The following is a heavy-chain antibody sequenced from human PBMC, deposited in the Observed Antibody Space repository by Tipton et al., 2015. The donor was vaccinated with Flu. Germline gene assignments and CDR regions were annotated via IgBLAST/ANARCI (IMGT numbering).Heavy chain of an antibody. V-gene: IGHV4-34*01. D-gene: IGHD6-19*01. CDR3: ARGTYKSGWDRRFYYHYFGMDV. Sequence: TLSLTCAVYGGSISGFYWDWVRQAPGKGLEWIGEINHSGSTNYNPSLESRVTMSVDKSKNQFSLRLNSVAAADTAVYYCARGTYKSGWDRRFYYHYFGMDVWGQGTTVTVSS. CDR1: GGSISGFY. CDR2: INHSGST. J-gene: IGHJ6*02.